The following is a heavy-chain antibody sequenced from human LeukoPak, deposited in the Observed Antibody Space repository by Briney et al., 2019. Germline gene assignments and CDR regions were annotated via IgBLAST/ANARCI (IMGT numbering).Heavy chain of an antibody. J-gene: IGHJ4*02. CDR3: ARDKYYTPDY. Sequence: GGSLRLSCAASGFAFNTYWMHWVRQAPGKGLVWVSLINSDGSSTSYADSVKGRFTISRDNVKNTLYLQMNTLRAEDTAVYYCARDKYYTPDYWGQGTLVTVSS. CDR2: INSDGSST. D-gene: IGHD1-26*01. V-gene: IGHV3-74*01. CDR1: GFAFNTYW.